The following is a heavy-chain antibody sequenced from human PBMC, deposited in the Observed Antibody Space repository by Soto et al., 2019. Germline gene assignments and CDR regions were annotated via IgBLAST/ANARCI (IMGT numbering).Heavy chain of an antibody. CDR2: ISTYNGNT. CDR3: ARGGALYDYVRLDS. CDR1: GYTFTSYG. D-gene: IGHD3-16*01. V-gene: IGHV1-18*01. Sequence: QVHLGQSGAEVKKPGASVKVSCKASGYTFTSYGISWVRQAPGQGLEWMGGISTYNGNTNYTQKFQGRVTMTTDTSTRTVYLELRSLRSDDTAVYYCARGGALYDYVRLDSWGQGTLVIVSA. J-gene: IGHJ4*02.